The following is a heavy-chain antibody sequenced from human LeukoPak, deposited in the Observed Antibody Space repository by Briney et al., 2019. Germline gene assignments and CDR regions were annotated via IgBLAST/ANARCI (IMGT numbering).Heavy chain of an antibody. J-gene: IGHJ4*02. D-gene: IGHD6-13*01. CDR1: GFTFSSYT. V-gene: IGHV3-30*03. CDR3: ARDSSSWGPDY. Sequence: GGSLRLSCAASGFTFSSYTMNWVRQAPGKGLEWVAVISYDGSNKYYADSVKGRFTISRDNSKNTLYLQMNSLRAEDTAVYYCARDSSSWGPDYWGQGTLVTVSS. CDR2: ISYDGSNK.